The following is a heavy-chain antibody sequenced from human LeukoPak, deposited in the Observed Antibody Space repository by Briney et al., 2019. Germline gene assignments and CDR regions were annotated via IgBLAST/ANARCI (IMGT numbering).Heavy chain of an antibody. V-gene: IGHV3-30*02. CDR2: VRDDGSSQ. D-gene: IGHD6-13*01. CDR1: GFTFSRYS. J-gene: IGHJ4*02. Sequence: GGSLRLSCAASGFTFSRYSMNWVRQAPGKGLDWVAFVRDDGSSQKYAATVKGRFTISRDNAKNSLYLQMNSLRAEDTAVYYCARDQVAAAPYYFDYWGQGTLVTVSS. CDR3: ARDQVAAAPYYFDY.